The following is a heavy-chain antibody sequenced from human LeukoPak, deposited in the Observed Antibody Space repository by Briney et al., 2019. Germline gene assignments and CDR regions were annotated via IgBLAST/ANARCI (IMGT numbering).Heavy chain of an antibody. CDR2: ISYDGSNK. CDR1: GFISSKDW. J-gene: IGHJ6*03. V-gene: IGHV3-30-3*01. Sequence: GGSLRLSCAASGFISSKDWMSWVRQAPGKGLEWVAVISYDGSNKYYADSVKGRFTISRDNSKNTLYLQMNSPRAEDTAVYYCARGGMTTVSPDYYYYYYMDVWGKGTTVTVSS. CDR3: ARGGMTTVSPDYYYYYYMDV. D-gene: IGHD4-11*01.